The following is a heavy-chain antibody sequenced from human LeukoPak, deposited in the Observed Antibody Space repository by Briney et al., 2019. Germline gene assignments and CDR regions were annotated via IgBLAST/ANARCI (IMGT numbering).Heavy chain of an antibody. D-gene: IGHD3-3*01. Sequence: TGGSLRLSCAASGFTFTTYAMSWVRQAPGKGLEWVSGISDSGGNTYYADSVKGRFTISRDNSRNTLYPHMNSLRAEDTALYYCAKGVHKLNYDFWSGYYPPIYFDSWGQGTLVTVSS. CDR2: ISDSGGNT. V-gene: IGHV3-23*01. CDR3: AKGVHKLNYDFWSGYYPPIYFDS. J-gene: IGHJ4*02. CDR1: GFTFTTYA.